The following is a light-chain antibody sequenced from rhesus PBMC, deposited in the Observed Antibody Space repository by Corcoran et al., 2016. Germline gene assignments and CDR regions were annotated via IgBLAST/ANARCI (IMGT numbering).Light chain of an antibody. J-gene: IGKJ1*01. CDR3: QQHENSPWT. Sequence: DIQMTQSPSSLSASVGDRVTISCRASQDISNWMARYQQQPGKAPKLLIYRASNLETGVPSRFSGSGSGTEFILTISSRQPEDIATYYCQQHENSPWTFGQGTKVEIQ. V-gene: IGKV1-69*01. CDR1: QDISNW. CDR2: RAS.